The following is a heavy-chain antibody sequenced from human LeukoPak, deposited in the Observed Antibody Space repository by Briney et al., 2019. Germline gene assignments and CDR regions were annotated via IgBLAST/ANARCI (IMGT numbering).Heavy chain of an antibody. D-gene: IGHD6-13*01. CDR3: AQPPYSSSHTNHDAFDI. V-gene: IGHV1-69*13. CDR1: GYTFTSYA. Sequence: ASVKVSCKASGYTFTSYAISWVRQAPGQGLEWMGGIIPIFGTANYAQKFQGRVTITADESTSTAYTELSSLRSEDTAVYYCAQPPYSSSHTNHDAFDIWGQGTMVTVSS. CDR2: IIPIFGTA. J-gene: IGHJ3*02.